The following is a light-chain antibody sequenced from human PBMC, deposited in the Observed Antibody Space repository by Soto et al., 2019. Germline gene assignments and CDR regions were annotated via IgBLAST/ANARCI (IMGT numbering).Light chain of an antibody. CDR3: AAWDNSLSGWV. CDR1: SSNIGSNY. Sequence: QSVLTQPPSASGTPGQRVTISCSGSSSNIGSNYVYWYQQLPGTAPKLLIYTNNQRPSGVPDRFSGSNSGTSASLAISGLRSDDEADYYCAAWDNSLSGWVFGGGTKVTVL. J-gene: IGLJ3*02. CDR2: TNN. V-gene: IGLV1-47*02.